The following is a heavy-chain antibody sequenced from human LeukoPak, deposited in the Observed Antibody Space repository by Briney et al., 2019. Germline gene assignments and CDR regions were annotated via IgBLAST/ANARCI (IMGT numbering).Heavy chain of an antibody. D-gene: IGHD3-10*01. CDR2: ISSSSSYI. CDR1: GFTFSSYS. V-gene: IGHV3-21*01. Sequence: GGSLRLSCAASGFTFSSYSMNWVRQAPGKGLEWVSSISSSSSYIYYADSVKGRFTISRDNAKNSLYLQMNSLRAEDTAVYYCARVVIYGSGSWDYWGQGTLVTVSS. J-gene: IGHJ4*02. CDR3: ARVVIYGSGSWDY.